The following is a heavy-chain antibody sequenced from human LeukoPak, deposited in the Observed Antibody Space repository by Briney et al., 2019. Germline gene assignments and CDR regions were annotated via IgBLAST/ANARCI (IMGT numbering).Heavy chain of an antibody. Sequence: ASVKVSCKASGYTFTGYYMHWVRQAPGQGLEWMGWINPNSGGTNYVQKFQGRVTMTRDTSISTAYMELSRLRSDDTAVYYCARGEYQLLGAKDDYWGQGALVTVSS. D-gene: IGHD2-2*01. V-gene: IGHV1-2*02. CDR1: GYTFTGYY. CDR2: INPNSGGT. J-gene: IGHJ4*02. CDR3: ARGEYQLLGAKDDY.